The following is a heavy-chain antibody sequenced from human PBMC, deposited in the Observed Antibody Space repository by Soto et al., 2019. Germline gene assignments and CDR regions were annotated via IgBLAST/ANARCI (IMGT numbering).Heavy chain of an antibody. CDR3: AKDLNFLSGWYDAFDI. J-gene: IGHJ3*02. V-gene: IGHV3-23*01. Sequence: PGGSLGLSCAASGFTFRSYAMSWVRQAPGKGLEWVSAISGSGGSTYYADSVKGRFTISRDNSKNTLYLQMNSLRAEDTAVYYCAKDLNFLSGWYDAFDIWGQGTMVTVSS. D-gene: IGHD6-19*01. CDR1: GFTFRSYA. CDR2: ISGSGGST.